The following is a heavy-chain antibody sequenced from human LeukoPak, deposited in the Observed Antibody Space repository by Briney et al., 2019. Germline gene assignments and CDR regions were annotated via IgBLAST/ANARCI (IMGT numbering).Heavy chain of an antibody. Sequence: PGGSLRLSCAASGFTFSSYAMSWVRQAPGKGLEWVSAISGSGGSTYYADSVKGRFTISRDNSKNTLYLQMNSLRAEDTAVYYCARRAITMVRGVPFTFDYWGQGTLVTVSS. CDR2: ISGSGGST. CDR1: GFTFSSYA. V-gene: IGHV3-23*01. J-gene: IGHJ4*02. CDR3: ARRAITMVRGVPFTFDY. D-gene: IGHD3-10*01.